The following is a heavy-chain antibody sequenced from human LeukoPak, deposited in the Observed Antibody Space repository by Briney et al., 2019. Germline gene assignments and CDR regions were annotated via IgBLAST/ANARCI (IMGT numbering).Heavy chain of an antibody. CDR3: ARETGVVAVAGTILNWFDP. CDR2: INPNSGGT. CDR1: GYTFTGYY. V-gene: IGHV1-2*02. Sequence: GASVKVSCKASGYTFTGYYMHWVRQAPGQGLEWMGWINPNSGGTNYAQKFQGRVTMTRDTSISTAYVELSRLRSDDTAVYYCARETGVVAVAGTILNWFDPWGQGTLVTVSS. D-gene: IGHD6-19*01. J-gene: IGHJ5*02.